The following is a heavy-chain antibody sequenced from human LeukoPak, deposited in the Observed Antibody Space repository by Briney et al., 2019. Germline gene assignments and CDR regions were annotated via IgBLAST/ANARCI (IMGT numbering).Heavy chain of an antibody. J-gene: IGHJ4*02. CDR2: ISGSGGST. CDR1: GFTFSSYA. V-gene: IGHV3-23*01. CDR3: AKDFYDSSGYYVDY. Sequence: GGSLRLSCAASGFTFSSYAMSWVRQAPGKGLEWVSAISGSGGSTYYADSVEGRFTISRDNSKNTLYLQMNSLRAEDTAVYYCAKDFYDSSGYYVDYWGQGTLVTVSS. D-gene: IGHD3-22*01.